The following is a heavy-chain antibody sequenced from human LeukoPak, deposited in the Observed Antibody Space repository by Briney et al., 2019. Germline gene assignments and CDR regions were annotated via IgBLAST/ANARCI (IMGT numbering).Heavy chain of an antibody. CDR2: INPNSGGT. D-gene: IGHD3-22*01. J-gene: IGHJ6*02. V-gene: IGHV1-2*02. Sequence: GASVKVSCKASGYIFTGYYMHWVRQAPGQGLEWMGWINPNSGGTNYAQKFQGRVTMTRDTSISTAYMELSRLRSDDTAVYYCARDGPRVSSGYYYRMDVWGQGTTVTVSS. CDR3: ARDGPRVSSGYYYRMDV. CDR1: GYIFTGYY.